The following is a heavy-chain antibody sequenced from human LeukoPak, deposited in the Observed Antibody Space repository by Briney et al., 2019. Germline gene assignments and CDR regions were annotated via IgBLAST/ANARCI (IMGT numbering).Heavy chain of an antibody. CDR1: GLTFSSYA. D-gene: IGHD1-14*01. CDR3: SKAGPAEYFQH. Sequence: GGSLRLSCAASGLTFSSYAMSWVRQAPGKGLEWVSAISGSGGSTYYADSVKGRFTISRDNSKNTLYLQMNSLSAEDTAVYYCSKAGPAEYFQHWGQGTLVTVPS. V-gene: IGHV3-23*01. CDR2: ISGSGGST. J-gene: IGHJ1*01.